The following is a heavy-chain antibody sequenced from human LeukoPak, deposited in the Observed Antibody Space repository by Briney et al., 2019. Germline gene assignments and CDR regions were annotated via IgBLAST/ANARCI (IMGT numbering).Heavy chain of an antibody. Sequence: PGGSLRLSCAASGFTFSSYSMNWVRQAPGKGLEWVSYISTSGSYIYYSDSVKGRFTISRDNAKNSLYLQMNGLRAGDTAVYYCARDARGHHAFDIWGQGTMVTVSS. D-gene: IGHD3-16*01. CDR1: GFTFSSYS. V-gene: IGHV3-21*01. CDR2: ISTSGSYI. J-gene: IGHJ3*02. CDR3: ARDARGHHAFDI.